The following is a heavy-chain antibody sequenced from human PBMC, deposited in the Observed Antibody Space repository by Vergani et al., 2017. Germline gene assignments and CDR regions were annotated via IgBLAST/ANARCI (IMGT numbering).Heavy chain of an antibody. CDR1: GFTFRDYT. Sequence: EVQLLESGGSLKQPGGSVRLSCAASGFTFRDYTMHWIRQAPGKGLEWVSLIKWGGGTTYYAGSVKGRFTISRDDSKNSLFLRMNSLRTEDTAFYYCAKDGVRQGYSTSWYNWFDPWGQGTLVTVSS. CDR2: IKWGGGTT. J-gene: IGHJ5*02. D-gene: IGHD2-2*01. CDR3: AKDGVRQGYSTSWYNWFDP. V-gene: IGHV3-43*01.